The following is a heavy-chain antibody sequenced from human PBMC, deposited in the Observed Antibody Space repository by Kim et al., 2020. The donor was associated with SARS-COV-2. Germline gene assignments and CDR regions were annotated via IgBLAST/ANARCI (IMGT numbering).Heavy chain of an antibody. J-gene: IGHJ4*02. V-gene: IGHV3-74*01. Sequence: GGSLRLSCAASGFTFISYCMHWVRQAPGKGLVWVSRVKSDGSSTTYADSVKGRFTISRDNAKNTLYLQMNSLRAEDTAMYYCVRDGGDDSTKRGFDYWGQGTLVTVSS. D-gene: IGHD3-22*01. CDR1: GFTFISYC. CDR3: VRDGGDDSTKRGFDY. CDR2: VKSDGSST.